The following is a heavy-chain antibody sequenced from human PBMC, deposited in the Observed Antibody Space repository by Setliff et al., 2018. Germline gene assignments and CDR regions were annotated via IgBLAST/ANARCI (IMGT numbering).Heavy chain of an antibody. D-gene: IGHD3-10*01. CDR2: ISASGHNT. J-gene: IGHJ4*02. CDR1: TFPFSNYG. CDR3: ARDPNGDFVGAFDPWGQGIRVTVSSGKFDGSGRWFDY. Sequence: GGSLRLSCAASTFPFSNYGVTWVRQAPGKGPQWVASISASGHNTWYADFVKGRFTISRDNSGNTLYLLMSSLRGDDTASYHCARDPNGDFVGAFDPWGQGIRVTVSSGKFDGSGRWFDYWGQGTLVTVSS. V-gene: IGHV3-23*01.